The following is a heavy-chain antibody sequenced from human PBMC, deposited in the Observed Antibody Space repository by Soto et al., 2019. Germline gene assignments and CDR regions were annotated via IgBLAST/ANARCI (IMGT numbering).Heavy chain of an antibody. V-gene: IGHV4-4*02. J-gene: IGHJ4*02. D-gene: IGHD5-12*01. CDR1: SVSITSSNW. CDR2: VSHTGNT. CDR3: ARNRYGGYDFDY. Sequence: QVQLQESGPGLVKPSGTLSLTCAVSSVSITSSNWWRWVRQPPGKGLEWIGEVSHTGNTNYIPSLKSRVTISVDKSRNQFSLRLSSVTAADTAIYYCARNRYGGYDFDYWGQGSLVTVSS.